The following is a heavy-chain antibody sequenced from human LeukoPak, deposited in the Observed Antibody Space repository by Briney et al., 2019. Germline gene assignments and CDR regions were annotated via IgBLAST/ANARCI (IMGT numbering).Heavy chain of an antibody. CDR1: GFTVGTNS. CDR3: AKIDYGDFHFDY. CDR2: IYSGGST. J-gene: IGHJ4*02. Sequence: GGSLRLSCAASGFTVGTNSMSWVRQSPGKGLEWVSVIYSGGSTYYADSVNGRFTIFRDNSKNTLYLQMNSLRAEDTAVYYCAKIDYGDFHFDYWGQGTLVTVSS. D-gene: IGHD4-17*01. V-gene: IGHV3-53*01.